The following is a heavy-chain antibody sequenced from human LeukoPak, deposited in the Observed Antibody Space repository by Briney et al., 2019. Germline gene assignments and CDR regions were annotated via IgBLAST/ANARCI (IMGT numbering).Heavy chain of an antibody. V-gene: IGHV1-69*13. D-gene: IGHD3-10*01. CDR2: IIPIFGTA. J-gene: IGHJ6*03. CDR3: ARAAITMVRGGRYYYMDV. CDR1: GYTFSDYI. Sequence: SVRVSCRASGYTFSDYIINWVRQAAGQGREWMGGIIPIFGTANYAQKFQGRVTITADESTSTAYMELSSLRSEDTAVYYCARAAITMVRGGRYYYMDVWGKGTMVTISS.